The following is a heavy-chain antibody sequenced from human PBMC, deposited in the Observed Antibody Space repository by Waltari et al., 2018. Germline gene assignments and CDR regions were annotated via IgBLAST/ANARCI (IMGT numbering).Heavy chain of an antibody. D-gene: IGHD3-10*01. CDR1: GGSISSSSYY. Sequence: QLQLQESGPGLVKPSETLSLTCTVSGGSISSSSYYWGWIRQPPGKGLEWIGSIYYSGSTYYNPSLKSRVTISVDTSKNQFSLKLSSVTAADTAMYYCAKGAEWFGELHWGQGTMVTVSS. J-gene: IGHJ3*01. CDR3: AKGAEWFGELH. CDR2: IYYSGST. V-gene: IGHV4-39*01.